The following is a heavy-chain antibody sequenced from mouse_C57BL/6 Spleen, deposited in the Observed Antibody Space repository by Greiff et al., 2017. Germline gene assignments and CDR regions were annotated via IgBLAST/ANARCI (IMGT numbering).Heavy chain of an antibody. CDR1: GYTFTGYW. CDR2: ILPGSGST. CDR3: ARRGAVYYDYDGGYAMDY. J-gene: IGHJ4*01. D-gene: IGHD2-4*01. V-gene: IGHV1-9*01. Sequence: VQLQQSGAELMKPGASVKLSCKATGYTFTGYWIEWVKQRPGHGLEWIGEILPGSGSTNYNEKFKGKATFTADTSSNTAYMQLSSLTTEDSAIXYCARRGAVYYDYDGGYAMDYWGQGTSVTVSS.